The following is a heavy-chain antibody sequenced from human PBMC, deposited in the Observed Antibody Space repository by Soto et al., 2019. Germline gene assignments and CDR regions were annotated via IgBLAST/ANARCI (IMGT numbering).Heavy chain of an antibody. CDR3: ARDGGRGSYFDY. CDR1: RFTFSSYA. CDR2: ISSSGSYI. D-gene: IGHD2-15*01. Sequence: GGSLRLSCAASRFTFSSYAMSWVRQAPGKGLEWVSAISSSGSYIYYADSVKGRFTISRDNAKNSLYLQMNSLRAEDTAVYYCARDGGRGSYFDYWGQGTLVTVSS. V-gene: IGHV3-21*01. J-gene: IGHJ4*02.